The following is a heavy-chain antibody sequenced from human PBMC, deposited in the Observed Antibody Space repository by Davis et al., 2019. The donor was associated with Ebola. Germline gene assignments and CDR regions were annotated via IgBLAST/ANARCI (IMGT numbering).Heavy chain of an antibody. CDR1: GYSFTSYW. CDR2: IYPGDSGT. D-gene: IGHD2-8*01. J-gene: IGHJ6*02. V-gene: IGHV5-51*01. CDR3: PRHLVLWYYGMDV. Sequence: GESLKISCNGSGYSFTSYWHGCVRQIPGKGLEWMGIIYPGDSGTRYSPSFQGQVTISADKSISTAYLQWSSLKASDTAMYYCPRHLVLWYYGMDVWGQGTTVTVSS.